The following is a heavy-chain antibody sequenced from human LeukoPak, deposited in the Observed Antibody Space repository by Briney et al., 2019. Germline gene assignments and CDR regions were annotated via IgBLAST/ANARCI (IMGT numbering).Heavy chain of an antibody. J-gene: IGHJ3*01. CDR1: GGSISSYH. Sequence: SETLSPTCTVSGGSISSYHWSWIRQPPGKGLEWIGYIYYSGSTYNNPSLQSRLTISIDTSKNQFSLKLNFVTAADTALYYCARSLGGNNGFDVWGQGTMVTVSS. CDR2: IYYSGST. D-gene: IGHD3-3*01. CDR3: ARSLGGNNGFDV. V-gene: IGHV4-59*08.